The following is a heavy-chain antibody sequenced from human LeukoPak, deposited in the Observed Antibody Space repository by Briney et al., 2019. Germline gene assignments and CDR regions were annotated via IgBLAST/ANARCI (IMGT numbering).Heavy chain of an antibody. J-gene: IGHJ6*04. CDR3: ARDREVVPAMAQMDV. D-gene: IGHD2-21*02. CDR1: GFTVSTNY. Sequence: GRSLRLSCAASGFTVSTNYMSWVRQAPGKGLEWVSVIYTDGSTHYADSVKGRFTISRDNSKNALYLQMNSLRAEDTAVYYCARDREVVPAMAQMDVWGKGTTVTVSS. CDR2: IYTDGST. V-gene: IGHV3-53*01.